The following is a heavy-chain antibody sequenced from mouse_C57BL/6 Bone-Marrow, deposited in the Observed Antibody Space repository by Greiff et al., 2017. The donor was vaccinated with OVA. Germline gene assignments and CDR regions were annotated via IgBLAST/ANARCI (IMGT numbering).Heavy chain of an antibody. J-gene: IGHJ2*01. Sequence: QVQLQQPGAELVKPGASVKLSCKASGYTFTSYWMHWVKQRPGQGLEWIGMIHPNSGSTNYNEKFKSKATLTVDKSSSTAYMQLSSLTSEDSAVYYCARIRYYSYFDYWGQGTTLTVSS. V-gene: IGHV1-64*01. CDR3: ARIRYYSYFDY. D-gene: IGHD1-1*01. CDR2: IHPNSGST. CDR1: GYTFTSYW.